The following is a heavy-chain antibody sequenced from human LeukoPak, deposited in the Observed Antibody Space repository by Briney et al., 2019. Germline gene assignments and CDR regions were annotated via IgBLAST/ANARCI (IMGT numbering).Heavy chain of an antibody. J-gene: IGHJ4*02. Sequence: GGSLRLSCAASGFTFTDHAMSWVRQTPDKGLEWVSSIHAGGGSTLYADSMKGRFTISRDNSKNTLFLQMNSLRAEDTAVYYCARDRAWNYFDYWGQGTLVTVSS. V-gene: IGHV3-23*01. CDR2: IHAGGGST. D-gene: IGHD3-3*01. CDR1: GFTFTDHA. CDR3: ARDRAWNYFDY.